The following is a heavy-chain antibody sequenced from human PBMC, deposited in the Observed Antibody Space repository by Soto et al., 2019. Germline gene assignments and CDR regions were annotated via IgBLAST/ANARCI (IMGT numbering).Heavy chain of an antibody. J-gene: IGHJ6*02. CDR2: ISGSGGST. V-gene: IGHV3-23*01. CDR1: GFTFSSYA. CDR3: ATSEGRAKYYYYGMDV. Sequence: GGSLRLSCAASGFTFSSYAMSWVRQAPGKGLEWVSAISGSGGSTYYADSVKGRFTISRDNSKNMLYLQMNSLRTEDTAVYYCATSEGRAKYYYYGMDVWGQGTTVTVSS. D-gene: IGHD2-2*01.